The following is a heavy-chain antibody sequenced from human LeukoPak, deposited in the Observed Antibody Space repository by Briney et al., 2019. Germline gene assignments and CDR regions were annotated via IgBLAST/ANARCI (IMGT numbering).Heavy chain of an antibody. J-gene: IGHJ4*02. D-gene: IGHD2-2*01. CDR2: ISDNSRYI. CDR3: ARGGICSSTSCYGYRLRRLNDY. V-gene: IGHV3-21*01. Sequence: GGSLRLSCAASGFTFSSYSMNWVRQAPGKGLEWVSSISDNSRYIYYADSVKGRFTISRDNAKNSLYLQMNSLRAEDTAVYYCARGGICSSTSCYGYRLRRLNDYWGQGTLVTVSS. CDR1: GFTFSSYS.